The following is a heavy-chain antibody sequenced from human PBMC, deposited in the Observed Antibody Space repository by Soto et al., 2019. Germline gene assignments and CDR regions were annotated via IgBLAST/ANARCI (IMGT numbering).Heavy chain of an antibody. D-gene: IGHD1-26*01. CDR2: IYTSGCT. CDR1: GGSISSYN. CDR3: AREGWGGYSRSWQIFRH. V-gene: IGHV4-4*07. J-gene: IGHJ4*02. Sequence: QVQLLESGAGLVKPSESLSLTCTVSGGSISSYNWRWVRQPAGQGLEWIGSIYTSGCTNYNPSLKSRVTMPEDTGKNQFYLKLRSETAADTGVYHCAREGWGGYSRSWQIFRHWGQGTPVTV.